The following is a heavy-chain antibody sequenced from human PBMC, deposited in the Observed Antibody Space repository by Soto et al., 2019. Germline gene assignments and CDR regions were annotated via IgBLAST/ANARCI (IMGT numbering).Heavy chain of an antibody. J-gene: IGHJ4*02. CDR3: VTSRVSIAVAGETEYYFDY. CDR1: GYTFTGYY. CDR2: VNPNSGGT. V-gene: IGHV1-2*04. D-gene: IGHD6-19*01. Sequence: ASVKVSCKASGYTFTGYYIHWVRQAPGQGLEWMGWVNPNSGGTNYAQKFQGWVTMTRDTSISTAYMELSRLRSDDTAVYYCVTSRVSIAVAGETEYYFDYWGQVTQVTVSS.